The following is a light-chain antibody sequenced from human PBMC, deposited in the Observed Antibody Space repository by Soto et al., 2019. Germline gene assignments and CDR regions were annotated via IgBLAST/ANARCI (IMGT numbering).Light chain of an antibody. J-gene: IGLJ2*01. CDR2: SNN. V-gene: IGLV1-44*01. CDR1: SSNIGSNT. CDR3: VAWDDSLNGYVV. Sequence: SVLTQPPSASGTPGQRVTISCSGSSSNIGSNTVNWYQQLPGTAPKLVIYSNNQRPSGVPDRFSGSKSGTSASLAISGLQSEDEADYYCVAWDDSLNGYVVFGGGTKVTVL.